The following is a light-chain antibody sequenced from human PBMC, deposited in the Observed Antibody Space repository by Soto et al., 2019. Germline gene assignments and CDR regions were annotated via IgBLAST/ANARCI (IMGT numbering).Light chain of an antibody. CDR1: QTINNN. CDR2: GAS. V-gene: IGKV3-15*01. Sequence: VMTQAPATLSVSPGERATLSCRASQTINNNVAWYQLKDGQVPRLLIYGASTRATDIPARFSGSGSGTEFTLTISSLQSEDFAEYHCQQYGSSTWTFGQGTKVDIK. CDR3: QQYGSSTWT. J-gene: IGKJ1*01.